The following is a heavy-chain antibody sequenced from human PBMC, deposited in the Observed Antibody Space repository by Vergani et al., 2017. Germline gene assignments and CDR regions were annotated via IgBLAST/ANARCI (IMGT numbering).Heavy chain of an antibody. Sequence: QVQLQQWGAGLLKPSETLSLTCGVHGGSFSVYYWSWIRQSPGKGLEWIGAINDIGTTNYNPSLRSRVTISVDTSKTLFSLRLNSVTAAETAVYFCARFRDPDIVGTGFDHWAQGTLVTVSS. CDR2: INDIGTT. J-gene: IGHJ4*02. CDR3: ARFRDPDIVGTGFDH. CDR1: GGSFSVYY. V-gene: IGHV4-34*01. D-gene: IGHD5-12*01.